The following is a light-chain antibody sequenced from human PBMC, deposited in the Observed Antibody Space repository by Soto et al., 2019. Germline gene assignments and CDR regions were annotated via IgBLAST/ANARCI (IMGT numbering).Light chain of an antibody. J-gene: IGLJ2*01. V-gene: IGLV2-8*01. CDR2: EVS. CDR1: SSDVGGYNY. Sequence: QSVLTQPPSAPGSPGQSVTISCTGTSSDVGGYNYVSWYQQHPGKAPKLMIYEVSKRPSGVPDRFSGSKSGSTGSLTVSGLQAEDEADYYCSSYAGSNNVVFGGGTKVTVL. CDR3: SSYAGSNNVV.